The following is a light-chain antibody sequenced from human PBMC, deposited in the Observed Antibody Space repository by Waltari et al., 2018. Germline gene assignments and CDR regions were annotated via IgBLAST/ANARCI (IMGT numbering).Light chain of an antibody. CDR1: RSNIGDFA. CDR2: SDY. Sequence: QPVLTQPPSASGTPGQRVTISCAGSRSNIGDFAVHCYQHLPQTAPKLLIYSDYQGPSGVPDRFSGSKSGTSASLAISGLQSEDEADYDCATGDDSLNGVVFGGGTKLTVL. J-gene: IGLJ2*01. CDR3: ATGDDSLNGVV. V-gene: IGLV1-44*01.